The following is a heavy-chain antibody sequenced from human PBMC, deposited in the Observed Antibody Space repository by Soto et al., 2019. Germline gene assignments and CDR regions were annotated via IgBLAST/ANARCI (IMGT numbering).Heavy chain of an antibody. CDR3: ARDFYGSRAAGWFDP. Sequence: KPSETLSLTCAVSGYSISSGYQWGWIRRPPGKGPEWIGSVYHDGRTRYNPPLESRVTISVDTSKNQFSLKLNSVTVADTAMYYCARDFYGSRAAGWFDPWGQGTLVTVSS. CDR1: GYSISSGYQ. CDR2: VYHDGRT. J-gene: IGHJ5*02. V-gene: IGHV4-38-2*02. D-gene: IGHD3-10*01.